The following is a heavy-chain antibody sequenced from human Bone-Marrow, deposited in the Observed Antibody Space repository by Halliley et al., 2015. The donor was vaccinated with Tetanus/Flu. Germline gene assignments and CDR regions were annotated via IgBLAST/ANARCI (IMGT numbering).Heavy chain of an antibody. Sequence: TLSLTCSVSGASIGSSYWGWIRQSPGEGLEWIGYIYYSGSTNYNPSLRSRVTILVDTSKSQFSLRLLSVTAADTVVYYCARVGLGISALDYWGQGILVTVSS. CDR2: IYYSGST. V-gene: IGHV4-59*01. J-gene: IGHJ4*02. CDR3: ARVGLGISALDY. CDR1: GASIGSSY. D-gene: IGHD7-27*01.